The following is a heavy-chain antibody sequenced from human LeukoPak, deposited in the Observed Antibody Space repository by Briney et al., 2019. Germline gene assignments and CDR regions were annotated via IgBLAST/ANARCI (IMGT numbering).Heavy chain of an antibody. D-gene: IGHD3-10*01. CDR2: INPNSGGT. CDR3: ARKRELWFGELLSNWFDP. J-gene: IGHJ5*02. CDR1: GYTFTGYY. V-gene: IGHV1-2*02. Sequence: EASVKVSCKASGYTFTGYYMHWVRQAPGQGLEWMGWINPNSGGTNYAQKFQGRVTMTRDTSISTAYMELRSLRSDDTAVYYCARKRELWFGELLSNWFDPWGQGTLVTVSS.